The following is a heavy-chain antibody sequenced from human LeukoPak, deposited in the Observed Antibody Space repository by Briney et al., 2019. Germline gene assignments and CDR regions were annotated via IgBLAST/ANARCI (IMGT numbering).Heavy chain of an antibody. CDR1: GFTFSSYS. Sequence: GGSLRLSCAASGFTFSSYSMNWVRQAPGKGLEWVSSISSSSSYTYYADSVKGRFTISRDNAKNSLYLQMNSLRAEDTAVYYCARGEETIDYWGQGTLVTVSS. CDR2: ISSSSSYT. J-gene: IGHJ4*02. CDR3: ARGEETIDY. V-gene: IGHV3-21*01.